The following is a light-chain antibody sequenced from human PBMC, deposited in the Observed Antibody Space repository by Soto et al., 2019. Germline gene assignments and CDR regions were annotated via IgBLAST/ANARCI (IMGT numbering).Light chain of an antibody. Sequence: DIQMTQSPSSLSASVGDRVTITCRASKSISTYVNLYQQKPGKAPKVLIYGASSLPSGVPSRFSGSGSETEFTLIISSLQPEDFATYYCQQSHSGKTFGQGTKVDFK. V-gene: IGKV1-39*01. CDR3: QQSHSGKT. CDR2: GAS. J-gene: IGKJ1*01. CDR1: KSISTY.